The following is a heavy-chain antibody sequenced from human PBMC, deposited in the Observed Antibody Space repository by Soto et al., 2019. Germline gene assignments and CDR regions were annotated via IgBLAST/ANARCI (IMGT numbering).Heavy chain of an antibody. CDR3: ASTAARLYYYYGMDV. J-gene: IGHJ6*02. CDR1: GGSVSSGSYY. Sequence: QVQLQESGPGLVKPSETLSLTCTVSGGSVSSGSYYWSWIRQPPGKGLEWIGYIYYSGSTNYNPSLKSRVTISVATSKNQFSLKLSSVTAADTAVYYCASTAARLYYYYGMDVWGQGTTVTVSS. D-gene: IGHD6-6*01. V-gene: IGHV4-61*01. CDR2: IYYSGST.